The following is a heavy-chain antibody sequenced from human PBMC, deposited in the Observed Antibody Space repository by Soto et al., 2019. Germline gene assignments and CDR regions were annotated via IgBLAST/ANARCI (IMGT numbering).Heavy chain of an antibody. CDR3: AREGASGSHIGY. D-gene: IGHD3-22*01. V-gene: IGHV1-69*01. Sequence: QVQLVQSGAEVKKPGSSVKVSCKASGGTFSSYAISWVRQAPGQGLEWMGGIIPIFGTVNYAQKFQGRVTITADESTSTAYMELSSLRAEDTAVYYCAREGASGSHIGYWGQGTLVTVSS. J-gene: IGHJ4*02. CDR2: IIPIFGTV. CDR1: GGTFSSYA.